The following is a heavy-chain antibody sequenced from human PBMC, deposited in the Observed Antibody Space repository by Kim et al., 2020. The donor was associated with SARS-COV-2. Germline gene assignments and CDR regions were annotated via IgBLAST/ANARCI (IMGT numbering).Heavy chain of an antibody. Sequence: GGSLRLSCAASGFTFSNAWMSWVRQAPGKGLEWVGRIKSKTDGGTTDYAAPVKGRFTISRDDSKNTLYLQMNSLKTEDTAVYYCTTERVGYYYDSSGYAYWGQRTMVTDSS. J-gene: IGHJ4*02. CDR2: IKSKTDGGTT. CDR1: GFTFSNAW. V-gene: IGHV3-15*01. CDR3: TTERVGYYYDSSGYAY. D-gene: IGHD3-22*01.